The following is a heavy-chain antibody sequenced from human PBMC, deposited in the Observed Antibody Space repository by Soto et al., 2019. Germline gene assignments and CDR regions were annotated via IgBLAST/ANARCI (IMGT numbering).Heavy chain of an antibody. V-gene: IGHV6-1*01. J-gene: IGHJ4*02. CDR3: ASLAPGGSGGGGDY. CDR2: TYYRSKWYN. CDR1: GDSVSSNSAA. Sequence: QTLSLTCAISGDSVSSNSAAWNWIRQSPSRGLEWLGRTYYRSKWYNDYAVSVKSRVTINPDTSKNHFSLQLKSVTPEDTALYYCASLAPGGSGGGGDYWGQGTLVTVSS. D-gene: IGHD6-19*01.